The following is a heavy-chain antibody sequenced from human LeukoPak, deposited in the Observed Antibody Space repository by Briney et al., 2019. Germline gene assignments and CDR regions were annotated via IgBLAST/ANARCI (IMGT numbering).Heavy chain of an antibody. D-gene: IGHD2-15*01. J-gene: IGHJ4*02. CDR3: ARGYCSGNTCWKLDY. Sequence: TGRSLRLSSAASGFTFSNYAMHWVRQAPGKGLDWVAAISYDGSSKYYADSVKGRFTISRDNSQNTLYLQMDSLRAEDAAVFYCARGYCSGNTCWKLDYWGQGTLVTVSS. V-gene: IGHV3-30*04. CDR2: ISYDGSSK. CDR1: GFTFSNYA.